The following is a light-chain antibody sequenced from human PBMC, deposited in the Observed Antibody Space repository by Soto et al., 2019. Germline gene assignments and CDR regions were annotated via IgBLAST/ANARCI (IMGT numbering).Light chain of an antibody. CDR3: LLYFGGAQLV. CDR2: TTD. Sequence: QAVVTQEPSLTVSPGQTVTLTCASSTGAVTTGNYASWFQQKPGQAPRTLIYTTDNRHSWTPARFSGSLLGGKAALTLSSVQPEYEADYYCLLYFGGAQLVFGGGTKLTVL. V-gene: IGLV7-43*01. J-gene: IGLJ3*02. CDR1: TGAVTTGNY.